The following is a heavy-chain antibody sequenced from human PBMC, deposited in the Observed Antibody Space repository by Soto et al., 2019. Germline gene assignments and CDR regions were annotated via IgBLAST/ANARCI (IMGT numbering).Heavy chain of an antibody. CDR1: GGSFSGYY. CDR3: ARFYGDYDDAFDI. CDR2: INHSGST. J-gene: IGHJ3*02. V-gene: IGHV4-34*01. Sequence: SETLSLTCAVYGGSFSGYYWSWIRQPPGKGLEWIGEINHSGSTNYNPSLKSRVTISVDTSKNQFSLKLSSVTAADTAVYYCARFYGDYDDAFDIWGQGTMATV. D-gene: IGHD4-17*01.